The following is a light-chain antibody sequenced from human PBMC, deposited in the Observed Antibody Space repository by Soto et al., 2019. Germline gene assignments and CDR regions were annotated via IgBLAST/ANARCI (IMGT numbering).Light chain of an antibody. CDR1: QSVSSN. V-gene: IGKV3-15*01. J-gene: IGKJ5*01. CDR3: HQRSDWPLMS. CDR2: GAS. Sequence: EIVMTQSPATLSVSPGERATLSCSASQSVSSNLAWYQQKPGQAPRLLIYGASTRATGIPARFSGSGSGTDFTLTISDLEPEDFAVYYCHQRSDWPLMSFGQGTRLEI.